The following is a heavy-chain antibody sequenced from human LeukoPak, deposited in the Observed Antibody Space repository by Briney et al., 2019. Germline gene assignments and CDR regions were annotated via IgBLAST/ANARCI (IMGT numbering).Heavy chain of an antibody. V-gene: IGHV4-30-4*01. D-gene: IGHD4-17*01. Sequence: PSQTLSLTCTVSGGSISSGDYYWSWIRQPPGKCLEWIGYIYYSGSSYYNPSLKSRVTMSVDTSKNQFSLKLSSVTAADTALYYCASLNGDPSYWSFDLWGRGTLVTVSS. J-gene: IGHJ2*01. CDR3: ASLNGDPSYWSFDL. CDR2: IYYSGSS. CDR1: GGSISSGDYY.